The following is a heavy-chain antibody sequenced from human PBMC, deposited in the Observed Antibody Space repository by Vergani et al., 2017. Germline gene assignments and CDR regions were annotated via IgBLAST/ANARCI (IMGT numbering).Heavy chain of an antibody. D-gene: IGHD3-9*01. J-gene: IGHJ4*02. CDR1: GFSLSTSGMC. CDR3: ARIGYFDCVSDY. V-gene: IGHV2-70*15. Sequence: QVTLRESGPALVKPTQTLTLTCTFPGFSLSTSGMCVSWIRQPPGKGLEWLARNDWDDDKYYSTSLKTMLTISKDTSKNQVVLTMTNMDPVDTATYYCARIGYFDCVSDYWGQGTLVTVSS. CDR2: NDWDDDK.